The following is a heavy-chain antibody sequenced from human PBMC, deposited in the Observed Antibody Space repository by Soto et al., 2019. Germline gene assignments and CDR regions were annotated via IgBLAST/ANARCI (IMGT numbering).Heavy chain of an antibody. J-gene: IGHJ6*02. CDR1: GFTVSSNY. Sequence: EVQLVETGGGLIQPGGSLRLSCAASGFTVSSNYMSWVRQAPGKGLEWVSVIYSGGSTYYADSVKGRFTISRDNSKNTRYLQMNSLRAEDTAVYYCARAAAVAAPSYYYYGMDVWGQGTTVTVSS. CDR2: IYSGGST. D-gene: IGHD6-19*01. V-gene: IGHV3-53*02. CDR3: ARAAAVAAPSYYYYGMDV.